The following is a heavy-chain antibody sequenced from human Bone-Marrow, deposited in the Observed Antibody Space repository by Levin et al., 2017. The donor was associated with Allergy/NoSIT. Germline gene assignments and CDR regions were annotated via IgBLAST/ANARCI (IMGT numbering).Heavy chain of an antibody. CDR2: IWYDGSNK. D-gene: IGHD6-19*01. Sequence: GGSRRLSCAASGFTFSSYGMHWVRQAPGKGLEWVAVIWYDGSNKYYADSVKGRFTISRDNSKNTLYLQMNSLRAEDTAVYYCARDDLLGSGYSSGWYEGLDYWGQGTLVTVSS. J-gene: IGHJ4*02. V-gene: IGHV3-33*01. CDR3: ARDDLLGSGYSSGWYEGLDY. CDR1: GFTFSSYG.